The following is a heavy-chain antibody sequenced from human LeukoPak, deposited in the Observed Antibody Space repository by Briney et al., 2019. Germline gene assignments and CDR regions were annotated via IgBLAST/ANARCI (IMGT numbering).Heavy chain of an antibody. J-gene: IGHJ4*02. CDR2: IYHGDSDT. V-gene: IGHV5-51*01. CDR1: GYSFTNYW. CDR3: ARIGGGSYYDAFDY. Sequence: GESLKISCKGSGYSFTNYWIGWVRQMPGKGLEWMVIIYHGDSDTRYSPSFQGQVTISADKSISTVYLQWSSLKASDTAKYYCARIGGGSYYDAFDYWGQGTLVTVSS. D-gene: IGHD1-26*01.